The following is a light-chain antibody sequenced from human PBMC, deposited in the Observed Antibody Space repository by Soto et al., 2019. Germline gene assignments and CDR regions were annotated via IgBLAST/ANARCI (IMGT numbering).Light chain of an antibody. CDR3: QQRTNWPTSFT. Sequence: EIVLTQSPATLSLSPGERATLSCRASQSVSSYLAWYQQKPGQAPRLLIYDTSKRATGILARFSGSGSGTDFTLTISSLKPEDFAVYYCQQRTNWPTSFTFGPGTKVDIK. J-gene: IGKJ3*01. CDR2: DTS. V-gene: IGKV3-11*01. CDR1: QSVSSY.